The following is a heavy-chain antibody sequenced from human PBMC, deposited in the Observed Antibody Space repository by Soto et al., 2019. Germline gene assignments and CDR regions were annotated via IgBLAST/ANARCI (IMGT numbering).Heavy chain of an antibody. V-gene: IGHV3-30*18. CDR1: GLTFSAAG. CDR3: AKDKGRTAIDY. CDR2: IANDGRSE. J-gene: IGHJ4*02. Sequence: QVQLVESGGGVVQPGRSLRLSCAASGLTFSAAGMHWVRQAPGKGLEWVAFIANDGRSESYADSVKGRFTISRDNSQNRLYLQMNGLRAEDPAVYYCAKDKGRTAIDYWGQGTLVSVSS.